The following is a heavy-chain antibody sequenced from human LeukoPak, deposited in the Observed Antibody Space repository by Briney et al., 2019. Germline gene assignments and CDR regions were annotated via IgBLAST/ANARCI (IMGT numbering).Heavy chain of an antibody. D-gene: IGHD6-13*01. CDR2: IRYDGSNK. CDR1: GFTFSSYG. V-gene: IGHV3-30*02. CDR3: AKESSSSWYYYYHMDV. Sequence: GGSLRLSCAASGFTFSSYGMHWVRQAPGKGLEWVAFIRYDGSNKYYADSVKGRFTISRDNSKNTLYLQMNSLRAEDTAVYYCAKESSSSWYYYYHMDVWGKGTTVTVSS. J-gene: IGHJ6*03.